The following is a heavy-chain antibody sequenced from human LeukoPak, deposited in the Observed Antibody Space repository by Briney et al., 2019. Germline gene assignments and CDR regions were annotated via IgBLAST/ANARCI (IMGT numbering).Heavy chain of an antibody. Sequence: GGSLRLSCAASGFTFSNAWMSWVRQAPGKGLEWVGRIKSKTDGGTTDYAAPVKGRFTISRDDSENTLYLQMNSLKTEDTAVYYCTTDIGHLFCSSTSCYVGIPWGQGTLVTVSS. J-gene: IGHJ5*02. V-gene: IGHV3-15*01. D-gene: IGHD2-2*01. CDR3: TTDIGHLFCSSTSCYVGIP. CDR2: IKSKTDGGTT. CDR1: GFTFSNAW.